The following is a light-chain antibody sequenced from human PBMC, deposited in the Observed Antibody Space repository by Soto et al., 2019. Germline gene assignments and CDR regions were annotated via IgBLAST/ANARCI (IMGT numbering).Light chain of an antibody. J-gene: IGKJ5*01. V-gene: IGKV4-1*01. CDR3: QQYCTTPIT. CDR1: QSVLYSSNNKNY. Sequence: DIVMTQSPDSLAVSLGERATINWKSSQSVLYSSNNKNYLAWYQQKPGQPPKVLIYWASTRESGVPDRFSGSGSGTDFTLTISSLQAEDVTVYYCQQYCTTPITFGQRTRLEIK. CDR2: WAS.